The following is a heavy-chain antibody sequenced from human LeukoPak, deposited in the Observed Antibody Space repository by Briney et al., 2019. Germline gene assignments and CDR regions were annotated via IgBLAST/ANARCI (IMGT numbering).Heavy chain of an antibody. CDR1: GFTFSSYA. V-gene: IGHV3-23*01. J-gene: IGHJ4*02. CDR3: ASSIAAAGEDY. Sequence: GGSLRLSCAASGFTFSSYAMSWVRQAPGKGLEWVSAISGSGGSTYYADSVKGRFTISRDNAKNSLYLQMNSLRAEDTAVYYCASSIAAAGEDYWGQGTLVTVSS. D-gene: IGHD6-13*01. CDR2: ISGSGGST.